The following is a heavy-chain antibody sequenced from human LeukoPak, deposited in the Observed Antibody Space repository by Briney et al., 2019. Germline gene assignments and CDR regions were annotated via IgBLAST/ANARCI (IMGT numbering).Heavy chain of an antibody. CDR3: KSGGAAPGAFDY. D-gene: IGHD6-13*01. CDR1: GFTFSDYY. Sequence: GGSLRLSCAASGFTFSDYYMSWIRQAPGKGLEWVSYISSSGSTIYYADSVKGRFTISRDNAKNSLYLQMNSLGVEDTAVYYCKSGGAAPGAFDYWGQGALVTVSS. J-gene: IGHJ4*02. V-gene: IGHV3-11*04. CDR2: ISSSGSTI.